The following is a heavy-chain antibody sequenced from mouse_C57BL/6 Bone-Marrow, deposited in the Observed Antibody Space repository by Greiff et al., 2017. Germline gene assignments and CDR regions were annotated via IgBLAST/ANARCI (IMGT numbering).Heavy chain of an antibody. J-gene: IGHJ3*01. D-gene: IGHD2-4*01. CDR2: FHPYNDDT. V-gene: IGHV1-47*01. CDR3: ARSWDYDLAWFAY. CDR1: GYTFTTYP. Sequence: QVQLKESGAELVKPGASVKMSCKASGYTFTTYPIEWMKQNHGKSLEWIGNFHPYNDDTKYNEKFKGKATLTVEKSSSTVYLELSRLTSDDSAVYYCARSWDYDLAWFAYWGQGTLVTVSA.